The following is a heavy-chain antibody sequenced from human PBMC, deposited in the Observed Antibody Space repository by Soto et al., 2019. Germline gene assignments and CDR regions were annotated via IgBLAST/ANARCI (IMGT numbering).Heavy chain of an antibody. V-gene: IGHV3-23*01. J-gene: IGHJ1*01. CDR1: GFTFSSYA. CDR2: ISGSGGST. Sequence: EVQLLESGGGLVQSGGSLRLSCAASGFTFSSYAMSWVRQAPGKGLEWVSAISGSGGSTYYADSVKGRFTISRDNSKNTLYLQMNSLRAEDTAVYYCAKAFNSPSLREYFQHWGQGTLVTVSS. D-gene: IGHD1-20*01. CDR3: AKAFNSPSLREYFQH.